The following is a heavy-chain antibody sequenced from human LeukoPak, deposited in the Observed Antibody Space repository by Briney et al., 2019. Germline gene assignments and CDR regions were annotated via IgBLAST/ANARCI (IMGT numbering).Heavy chain of an antibody. J-gene: IGHJ4*02. V-gene: IGHV3-7*03. CDR2: IKQDGSEK. Sequence: QPGRSLRLSCAASGFTFSSYWMSWVRQAPGKGLEWVANIKQDGSEKYYVDSVKGRFTTSRDNAKNSLYLQMNSLRAEDTAVYYCARETVEEWVYYFDYWGQGTLVTVSS. CDR3: ARETVEEWVYYFDY. D-gene: IGHD3-3*01. CDR1: GFTFSSYW.